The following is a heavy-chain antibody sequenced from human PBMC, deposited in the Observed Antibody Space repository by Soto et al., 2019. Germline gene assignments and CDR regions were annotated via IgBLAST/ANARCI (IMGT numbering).Heavy chain of an antibody. CDR2: IWYDGSNK. CDR1: GFTFSSYG. D-gene: IGHD2-2*02. J-gene: IGHJ6*02. V-gene: IGHV3-33*01. Sequence: QVQLVESGGGVVQPGRSLRLSCAASGFTFSSYGMHWVRQAPGKGLEWVAVIWYDGSNKYYADSVKGRFTISRDNSKNPLDLQMNSLSAEDKAVYDCAREDRNCSSTSCYIADYYYGMQVWGQGTTVT. CDR3: AREDRNCSSTSCYIADYYYGMQV.